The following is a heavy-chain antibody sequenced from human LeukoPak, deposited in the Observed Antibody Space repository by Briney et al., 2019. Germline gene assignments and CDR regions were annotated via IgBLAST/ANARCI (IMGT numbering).Heavy chain of an antibody. CDR2: ISYDGSNK. Sequence: PGRSLRLSCAASGFTFSSYGMQWVRQAPGKGLEWVAVISYDGSNKYYADSVKGRFTISRDNSKNTLYLQMNSLRAEDTAVYYCAKDQGGSYYYGMDVWGQGTTVTVSS. V-gene: IGHV3-30*18. CDR1: GFTFSSYG. D-gene: IGHD1-26*01. CDR3: AKDQGGSYYYGMDV. J-gene: IGHJ6*02.